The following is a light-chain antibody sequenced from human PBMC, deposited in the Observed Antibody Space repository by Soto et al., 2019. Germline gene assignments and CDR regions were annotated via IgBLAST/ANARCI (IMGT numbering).Light chain of an antibody. J-gene: IGKJ4*01. CDR3: QHYDNLPLT. CDR2: DAS. Sequence: DIQMTQSPSSLSASVGDRVTIACQASHSIYNYLNWYHQKPGKAPKLLIFDASNLERGVPSRFSGSGSRTHFSLTINNLQPEDVGTYFCQHYDNLPLTFGGGTKVDSK. V-gene: IGKV1-33*01. CDR1: HSIYNY.